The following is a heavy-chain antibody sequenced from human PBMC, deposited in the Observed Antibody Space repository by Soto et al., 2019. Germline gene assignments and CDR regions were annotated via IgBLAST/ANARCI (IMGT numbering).Heavy chain of an antibody. CDR2: ISSSSSYI. J-gene: IGHJ6*02. D-gene: IGHD2-15*01. V-gene: IGHV3-21*01. Sequence: EVQLVESGGGLVKPGGSLRLSCAASGFTFSSYSMNWVRQAPGKGLEWVSSISSSSSYIYYADSVKGRFTISRDNAKNALYLQMNSLRAEDTDVYYCGAEDIVVVVAATEYGIDVWGQGTTVTVSS. CDR3: GAEDIVVVVAATEYGIDV. CDR1: GFTFSSYS.